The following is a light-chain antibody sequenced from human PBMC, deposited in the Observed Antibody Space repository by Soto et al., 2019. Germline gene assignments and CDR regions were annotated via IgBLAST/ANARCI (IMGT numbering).Light chain of an antibody. CDR2: EVS. CDR1: SSDVGGYKY. V-gene: IGLV2-14*01. J-gene: IGLJ1*01. CDR3: TSYAGSSTLV. Sequence: QSVLTQPASVSGSPGQSVTISCTGTSSDVGGYKYVSWYQQHPGKVPKLMIFEVSNRHSGVSHRFSGSKSANTASLTISGLLAEDEAIYYCTSYAGSSTLVFGTGTKVTVL.